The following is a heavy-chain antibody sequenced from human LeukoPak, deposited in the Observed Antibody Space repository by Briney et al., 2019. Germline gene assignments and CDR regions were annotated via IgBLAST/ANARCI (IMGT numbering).Heavy chain of an antibody. CDR1: GFTFSSYG. J-gene: IGHJ4*02. V-gene: IGHV3-30*18. D-gene: IGHD3-22*01. Sequence: GGSLRLSCAASGFTFSSYGMHWVRQAPGKGLEWVAGISYDGSNKYYADSVKGRFTISRDNSKSTLYLQMNSLRAEDTAVYYCAKDRGYYDSSGYRYFDYWGQGTLVTVSS. CDR3: AKDRGYYDSSGYRYFDY. CDR2: ISYDGSNK.